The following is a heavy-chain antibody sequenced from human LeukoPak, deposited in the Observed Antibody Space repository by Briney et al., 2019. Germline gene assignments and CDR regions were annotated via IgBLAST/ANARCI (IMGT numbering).Heavy chain of an antibody. J-gene: IGHJ4*02. CDR3: AKVSRYCSGGSCYYHPFDY. V-gene: IGHV3-23*01. Sequence: PGGSLRLSCVASGFTFSSYAMSWVRQATGKGLEWVSVISGSGGSTYYADSVKGRFTISRDNSKNTLYLQMNSLRAEDTAVYYCAKVSRYCSGGSCYYHPFDYWGQGTLVTVSS. CDR2: ISGSGGST. CDR1: GFTFSSYA. D-gene: IGHD2-15*01.